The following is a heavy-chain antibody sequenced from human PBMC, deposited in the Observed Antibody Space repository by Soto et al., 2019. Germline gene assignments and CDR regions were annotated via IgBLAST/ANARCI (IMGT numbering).Heavy chain of an antibody. CDR2: IYPGDSDT. V-gene: IGHV5-51*01. CDR3: ARHXTPSRNPNGHYYYGMDV. D-gene: IGHD2-8*01. Sequence: PGESLKISCKGSGYSFTIYWIGWVRHMPGKGLEWMGIIYPGDSDTRYSPSFQGQVTISADKSISTAYLQWSSLKASDTAMYYCARHXTPSRNPNGHYYYGMDVWGQGTTVTVSS. CDR1: GYSFTIYW. J-gene: IGHJ6*02.